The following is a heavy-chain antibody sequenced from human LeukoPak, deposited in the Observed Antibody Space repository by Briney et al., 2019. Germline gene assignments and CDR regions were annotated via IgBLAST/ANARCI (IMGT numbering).Heavy chain of an antibody. CDR2: ISSSGSTI. CDR3: AREALNYSSGWWGGSFDY. V-gene: IGHV3-11*01. CDR1: GFTFSDYY. Sequence: GGSLRLSCAASGFTFSDYYMSWIRQAPGKGLEWVSYISSSGSTIYYADSVKGRFTISRDNAKNSLYLQMNSLRAEDTAVYYCAREALNYSSGWWGGSFDYWGQGTLVTVSS. D-gene: IGHD6-19*01. J-gene: IGHJ4*02.